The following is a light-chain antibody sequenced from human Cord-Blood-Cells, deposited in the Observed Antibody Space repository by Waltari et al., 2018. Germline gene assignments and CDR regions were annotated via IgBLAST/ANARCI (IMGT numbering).Light chain of an antibody. J-gene: IGKJ1*01. V-gene: IGKV1-39*01. CDR3: QQSYSTPRT. CDR2: AAS. Sequence: DNQMTHPPSSLSASVGARVTITCRAIQSISSYLKWYQQKPGKGHKLLIYAASSLQRGVPSRVSGSGSGTDFTLTISSRQPEDFATYYCQQSYSTPRTFGQGTKVEIK. CDR1: QSISSY.